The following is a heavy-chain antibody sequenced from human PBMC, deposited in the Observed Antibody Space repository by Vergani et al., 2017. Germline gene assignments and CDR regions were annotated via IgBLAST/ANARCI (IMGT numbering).Heavy chain of an antibody. CDR3: ARVKGYYYGSGRKYYMDV. J-gene: IGHJ6*03. D-gene: IGHD3-10*01. V-gene: IGHV4-34*01. CDR2: INHSGST. Sequence: QVQLQQWGAGLLKPSETLSLTCAVYGGSFSGYYWSWIRQPPGKGLEWIGEINHSGSTNYNPSLKSRVTISVDTSKNQFSLKLSSVTAADTAVYYCARVKGYYYGSGRKYYMDVWGKGTTVTVSS. CDR1: GGSFSGYY.